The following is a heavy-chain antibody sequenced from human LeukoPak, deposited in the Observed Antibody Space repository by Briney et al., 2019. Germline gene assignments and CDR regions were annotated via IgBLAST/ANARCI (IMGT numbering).Heavy chain of an antibody. V-gene: IGHV4-30-2*01. CDR1: GGSISSGGYS. J-gene: IGHJ4*02. D-gene: IGHD6-19*01. CDR3: ARGLTAVASDY. CDR2: IQPIGST. Sequence: SETLSLTCAVSGGSISSGGYSWSWIRQPPGKGLEWIGYIQPIGSTYYNPSLKSRVTMSLDTSKNQFSLKLTSVTAADTAVYYCARGLTAVASDYWGQGTLVTVSS.